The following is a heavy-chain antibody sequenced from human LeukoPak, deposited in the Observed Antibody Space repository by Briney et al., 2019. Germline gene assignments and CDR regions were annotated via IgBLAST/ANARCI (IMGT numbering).Heavy chain of an antibody. V-gene: IGHV1-8*03. CDR2: MNPNSGNT. CDR3: ARADCSGGSCHYYFDY. Sequence: ASVKVSCKASGYTFTSYDINWVRQATGQGLEWMGWMNPNSGNTGYAQKFQGRVTITRNTSISTAYMELSSLRSEDTAVYYCARADCSGGSCHYYFDYWGQGTLVTVSS. CDR1: GYTFTSYD. D-gene: IGHD2-15*01. J-gene: IGHJ4*02.